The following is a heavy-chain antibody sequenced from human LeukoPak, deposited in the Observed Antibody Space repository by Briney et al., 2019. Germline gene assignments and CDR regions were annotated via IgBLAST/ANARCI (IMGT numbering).Heavy chain of an antibody. Sequence: PGRSLRLSCAASGFTFDDYAMHWVRQAPGKGLEWVSGISWNSGSIGYADSVKGRFTISRDNSKNTLYLQMNSLRAEDTAVYYCAKDRLGDYHYGSGFFNGMDVWGQGTTVTVSS. CDR3: AKDRLGDYHYGSGFFNGMDV. CDR1: GFTFDDYA. CDR2: ISWNSGSI. V-gene: IGHV3-9*01. J-gene: IGHJ6*02. D-gene: IGHD3-10*01.